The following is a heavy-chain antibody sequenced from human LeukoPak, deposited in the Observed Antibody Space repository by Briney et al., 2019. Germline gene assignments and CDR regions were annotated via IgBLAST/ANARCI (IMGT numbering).Heavy chain of an antibody. CDR1: GGSISGSRSY. CDR2: VFHSGTT. V-gene: IGHV4-39*01. Sequence: PLETLSLTCTVSGGSISGSRSYWGWIRQPPGKGLEWIGSVFHSGTTYYNPSLKSRITISVDTSKNQFSLKLSSVTAADTAVYYCARRDYSGDNPALDYWGQGTLVTVCS. D-gene: IGHD2-21*01. J-gene: IGHJ4*02. CDR3: ARRDYSGDNPALDY.